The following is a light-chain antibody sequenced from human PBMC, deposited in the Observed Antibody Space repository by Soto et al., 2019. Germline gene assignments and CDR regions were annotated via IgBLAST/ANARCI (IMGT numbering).Light chain of an antibody. V-gene: IGLV1-44*01. CDR2: SNT. Sequence: QAVVTQPPSASGTPGQTSVISCSGGTSNIGSHTVNWFQQLPGTAPRLLIYSNTQRPSGVPDRFSGSKSGTSASLAINGLQSQYEGDYYCAAWDDSLNGVVFGGGTKLTVL. CDR3: AAWDDSLNGVV. CDR1: TSNIGSHT. J-gene: IGLJ2*01.